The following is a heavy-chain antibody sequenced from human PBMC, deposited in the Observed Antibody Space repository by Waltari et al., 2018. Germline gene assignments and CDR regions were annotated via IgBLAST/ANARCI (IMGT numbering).Heavy chain of an antibody. V-gene: IGHV4-59*11. Sequence: QVQLQESGPGLVKPSETLSLTCTVSGGSISSHYWSWIRQPPGKGLEWIGYIYYSGSTNYNPSLKSRVTISVDTSKNQFSLKLSSVTAADTAVYYCARDGERVLTGTWYYYYGMDVWGQGTTVTVSS. CDR3: ARDGERVLTGTWYYYYGMDV. D-gene: IGHD1-7*01. J-gene: IGHJ6*02. CDR2: IYYSGST. CDR1: GGSISSHY.